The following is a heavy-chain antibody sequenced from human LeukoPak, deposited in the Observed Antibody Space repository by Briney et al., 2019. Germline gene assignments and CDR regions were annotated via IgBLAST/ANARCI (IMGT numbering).Heavy chain of an antibody. CDR3: ARSGYGYGMDV. D-gene: IGHD3-22*01. J-gene: IGHJ6*02. V-gene: IGHV4-4*07. CDR1: GGSISSYY. CDR2: ISTSGST. Sequence: SETLSLTCTVSGGSISSYYWSCIRQPAGKGLEWIGRISTSGSTNYNPSLKSRVSMSVDTSKNQFSLKLSSVTAAGTAVYYCARSGYGYGMDVWGQGTTVTVSS.